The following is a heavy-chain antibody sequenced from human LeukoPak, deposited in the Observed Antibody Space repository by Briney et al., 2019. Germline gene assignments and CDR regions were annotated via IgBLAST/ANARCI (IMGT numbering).Heavy chain of an antibody. D-gene: IGHD3-22*01. CDR1: GGTFSSYA. CDR3: ARDYDSSGYYFPNDAFDI. J-gene: IGHJ3*02. Sequence: ASVKVSCKASGGTFSSYAISWVRQAPGQGLEWMGGIIPIFGTANYAQKFQGRVTITADESTSTAYMELSSLRSEDTAVYYCARDYDSSGYYFPNDAFDIWGQGTMVTVSS. V-gene: IGHV1-69*13. CDR2: IIPIFGTA.